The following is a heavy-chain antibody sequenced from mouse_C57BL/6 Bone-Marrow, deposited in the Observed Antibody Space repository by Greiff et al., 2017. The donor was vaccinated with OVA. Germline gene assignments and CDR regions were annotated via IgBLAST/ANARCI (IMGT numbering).Heavy chain of an antibody. CDR1: GFTFSSYA. D-gene: IGHD2-1*01. Sequence: EVKLEESGGGLVKPGGSLKLSCAASGFTFSSYAMSWVRQTPEKRLEWVATISDGGSYTYYPDNVKGRFTISRDNAKNNLYLQMSHLKSEDTAMYYCAREAKSSIYSIAMDYWGQGTSVTGSS. CDR3: AREAKSSIYSIAMDY. V-gene: IGHV5-4*01. J-gene: IGHJ4*01. CDR2: ISDGGSYT.